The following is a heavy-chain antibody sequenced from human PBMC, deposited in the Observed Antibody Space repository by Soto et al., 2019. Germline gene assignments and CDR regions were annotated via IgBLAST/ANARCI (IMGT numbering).Heavy chain of an antibody. J-gene: IGHJ3*02. Sequence: QVQLVQSGAEVKKPGSSVKVSCKASVGTFSSYAISWVRQAPGQGLEWMGGIIPIFGTANYAQKFQGRVTITADESTSTAYMELSSLRSEDTAVYYCARDGGVPAAMLRGAFDIWGQGTMVTVSS. D-gene: IGHD2-2*01. CDR1: VGTFSSYA. CDR3: ARDGGVPAAMLRGAFDI. CDR2: IIPIFGTA. V-gene: IGHV1-69*01.